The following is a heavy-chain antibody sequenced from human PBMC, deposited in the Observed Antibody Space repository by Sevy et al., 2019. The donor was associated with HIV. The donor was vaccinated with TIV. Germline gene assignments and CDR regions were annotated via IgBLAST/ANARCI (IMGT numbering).Heavy chain of an antibody. J-gene: IGHJ6*02. D-gene: IGHD2-2*01. CDR1: GYTFTGYY. CDR3: AGDLSCSSTSCYLRLLRTTGYYGMDV. Sequence: ASVKVSCKASGYTFTGYYMHWVRQAPGQGLEWMGWINPNSGGTNYAQKFQGRVTMTRDTSISTAYMELSRLRSDDLAVYYCAGDLSCSSTSCYLRLLRTTGYYGMDVWGQGTTVTVSS. CDR2: INPNSGGT. V-gene: IGHV1-2*02.